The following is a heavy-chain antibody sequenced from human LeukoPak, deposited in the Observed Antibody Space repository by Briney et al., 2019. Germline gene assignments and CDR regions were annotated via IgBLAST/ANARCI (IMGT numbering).Heavy chain of an antibody. Sequence: PSETLSLTCTVSGGSISSSSYYWGWIRQPPGKGLVWIGSIYYSGSTYYNPSLKSRVAISVDTTKNQFSLKLSSVTAADTAVYYCASIAVAGLYFDYGGQGTLVTVSS. CDR2: IYYSGST. CDR3: ASIAVAGLYFDY. J-gene: IGHJ4*02. D-gene: IGHD6-19*01. CDR1: GGSISSSSYY. V-gene: IGHV4-39*01.